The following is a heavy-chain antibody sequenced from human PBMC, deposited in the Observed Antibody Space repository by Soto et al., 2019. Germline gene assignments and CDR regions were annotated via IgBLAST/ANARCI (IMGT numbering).Heavy chain of an antibody. CDR1: GGTFSSYA. V-gene: IGHV1-69*13. J-gene: IGHJ6*02. Sequence: GASVKVSCKASGGTFSSYAISWVRQAPGQGLEWMGGIIPIFGTANYAQKFQGRVTITADESTSTAYMELSSLRSEDTAVYYCGGGIVAVVAATPYYYYGMDVWGQGTTVTVSS. D-gene: IGHD2-15*01. CDR2: IIPIFGTA. CDR3: GGGIVAVVAATPYYYYGMDV.